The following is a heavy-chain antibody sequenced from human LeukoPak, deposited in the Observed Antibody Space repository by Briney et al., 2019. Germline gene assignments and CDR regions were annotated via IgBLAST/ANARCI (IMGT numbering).Heavy chain of an antibody. V-gene: IGHV2-5*01. CDR3: APAKRGSSGFRGWFDP. CDR2: IYWNDDK. D-gene: IGHD6-6*01. Sequence: ESGPTLVKPTQTLTLTCTFSGFSLSTSGVGVGWIRQPPGKALEWLALIYWNDDKRYSPSLKSRLTITKDTSKNQVVLTMTNMDPVDTATYYCAPAKRGSSGFRGWFDPWGQGTLVTVSS. CDR1: GFSLSTSGVG. J-gene: IGHJ5*02.